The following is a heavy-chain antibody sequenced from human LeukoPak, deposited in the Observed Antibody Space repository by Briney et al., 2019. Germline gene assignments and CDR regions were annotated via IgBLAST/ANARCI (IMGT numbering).Heavy chain of an antibody. Sequence: GASVTVSCKASGYTFTGYDISWVRQAPGQGLEWMGWISADNTNTNYAQKLQGRATMTTDTSTRTAYMELRSLRSDDTALYYCARAITTSGFRTDYWGQGTLVTVSS. CDR1: GYTFTGYD. D-gene: IGHD2/OR15-2a*01. CDR2: ISADNTNT. J-gene: IGHJ4*02. CDR3: ARAITTSGFRTDY. V-gene: IGHV1-18*01.